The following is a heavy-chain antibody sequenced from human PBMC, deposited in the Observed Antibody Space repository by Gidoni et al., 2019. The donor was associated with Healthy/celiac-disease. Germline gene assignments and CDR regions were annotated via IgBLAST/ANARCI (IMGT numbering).Heavy chain of an antibody. D-gene: IGHD6-19*01. CDR1: GFTFSSDA. J-gene: IGHJ4*02. CDR3: AKEPTFGYSSGWYN. CDR2: IGGSGGST. Sequence: EVQLLESGGGLVQPGGSLRLSCAAAGFTFSSDAMSWVRQAPGKGLEWVSAIGGSGGSTYYADSVKGRFTISRDNSKNTLYLQMNSLRAEDTAVYYCAKEPTFGYSSGWYNWGQGTLVTVSS. V-gene: IGHV3-23*01.